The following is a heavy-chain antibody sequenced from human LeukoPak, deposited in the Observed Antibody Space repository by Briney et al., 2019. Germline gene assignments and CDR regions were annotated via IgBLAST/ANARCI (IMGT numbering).Heavy chain of an antibody. Sequence: ASVKVSCKASGATFISYAMSWVRQAPGQGLEWMGGIIPIFGTANYAQKFQGRVTITADKSTSTAYMEVSSLRSEDTAVYYCARDNSVRDEAWWFNPWGQGTLVTVSS. CDR3: ARDNSVRDEAWWFNP. V-gene: IGHV1-69*06. D-gene: IGHD5-24*01. CDR2: IIPIFGTA. J-gene: IGHJ5*02. CDR1: GATFISYA.